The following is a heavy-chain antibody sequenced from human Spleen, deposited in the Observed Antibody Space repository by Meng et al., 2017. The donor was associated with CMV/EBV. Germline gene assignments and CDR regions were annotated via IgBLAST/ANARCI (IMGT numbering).Heavy chain of an antibody. CDR3: ARAPWESYFDY. Sequence: TCSVSGSSVSSGSYSWRWIRQPPGKGLDWIGYIYYSGSTNYNPSLKSRVTISVDTSKNQFSLKLSSVTAADTAVYYCARAPWESYFDYWGQGTLVTVSS. CDR1: GSSVSSGSYS. J-gene: IGHJ4*02. V-gene: IGHV4-61*01. CDR2: IYYSGST. D-gene: IGHD1-26*01.